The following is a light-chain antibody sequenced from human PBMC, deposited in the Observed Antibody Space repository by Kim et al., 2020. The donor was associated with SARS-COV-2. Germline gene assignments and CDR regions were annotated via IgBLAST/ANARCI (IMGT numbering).Light chain of an antibody. CDR1: QSVLYSSNNKNY. Sequence: DIMMTQSPDSLAVSLGERATINCKSSQSVLYSSNNKNYLAWYQQKPEQPPKLLIYCASTRESGVPDRFSGSGSGTDFTLTISSLQAEDVAVYYCQQYYSTPFTFGPGTKVDIK. CDR2: CAS. J-gene: IGKJ3*01. V-gene: IGKV4-1*01. CDR3: QQYYSTPFT.